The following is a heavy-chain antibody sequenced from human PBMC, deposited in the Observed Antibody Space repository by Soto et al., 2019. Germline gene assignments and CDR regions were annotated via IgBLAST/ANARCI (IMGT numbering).Heavy chain of an antibody. CDR3: ARDELGVDFDY. Sequence: GVSLRLSCAASGFTFSSYSMNWVRQAPGKGLEWVSSISSSSSYIYYADSVKGRFTISRDNAKNSLYLQMNSLRAEDTAVYYCARDELGVDFDYWGQGTLVTVSS. CDR2: ISSSSSYI. CDR1: GFTFSSYS. V-gene: IGHV3-21*01. D-gene: IGHD7-27*01. J-gene: IGHJ4*02.